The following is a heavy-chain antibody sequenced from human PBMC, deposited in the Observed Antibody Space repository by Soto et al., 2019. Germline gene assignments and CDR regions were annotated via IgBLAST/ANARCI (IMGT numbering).Heavy chain of an antibody. CDR1: GYTCTGYY. J-gene: IGHJ4*02. V-gene: IGHV1-2*02. CDR3: ASSPWRYYDSSGYYYFDY. CDR2: INPNSGGT. Sequence: ASVKVSCKASGYTCTGYYMHWVLQAPGQGLEWMGWINPNSGGTNYAQKFQGRVTMTRDTSISTAYMELSRLRSDDTAVYYCASSPWRYYDSSGYYYFDYWGQGTLVTVSS. D-gene: IGHD3-22*01.